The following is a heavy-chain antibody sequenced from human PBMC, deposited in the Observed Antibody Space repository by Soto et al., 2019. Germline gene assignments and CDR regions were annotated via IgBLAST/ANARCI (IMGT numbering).Heavy chain of an antibody. J-gene: IGHJ6*02. D-gene: IGHD6-6*01. CDR1: GFTFSSYS. V-gene: IGHV3-21*01. CDR3: ARDLEYSSSSWSPGDYYYYGMDV. Sequence: GGSLRLSCAASGFTFSSYSMNRVRQAPGKGLEWVSSISSSSSYIYYADSVKGRFTISRDNAKNSLYLQMNSLRAEDTAVYYCARDLEYSSSSWSPGDYYYYGMDVWGQATTVTVSS. CDR2: ISSSSSYI.